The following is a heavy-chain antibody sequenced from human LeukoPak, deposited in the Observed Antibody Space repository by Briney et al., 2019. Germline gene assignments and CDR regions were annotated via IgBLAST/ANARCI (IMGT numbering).Heavy chain of an antibody. Sequence: GGSLRLSCAASGFTFSSYAMSWVRQAPGKGLEWVSAISGSGGSTYYADSVKGRFTISSDNSKNTLYLQMNSLRAEDTAVYYCAKALGSYSRGDFDYWGQGTLVTVSS. D-gene: IGHD1-26*01. V-gene: IGHV3-23*01. CDR1: GFTFSSYA. CDR2: ISGSGGST. J-gene: IGHJ4*02. CDR3: AKALGSYSRGDFDY.